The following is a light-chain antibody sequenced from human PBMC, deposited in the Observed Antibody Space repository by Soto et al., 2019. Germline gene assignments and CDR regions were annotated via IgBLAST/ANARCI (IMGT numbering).Light chain of an antibody. CDR1: NSDVATYNF. V-gene: IGLV2-14*01. J-gene: IGLJ2*01. CDR3: SSYTVTDTLV. CDR2: EVS. Sequence: QAVVTQPASVSGSPGQTITISCTGSNSDVATYNFVSWYQQYPGKAPQLIISEVSNRPSGVSQRFSASKSGNTASLTISGLQTEDEADYFCSSYTVTDTLVFGGGTKLTVL.